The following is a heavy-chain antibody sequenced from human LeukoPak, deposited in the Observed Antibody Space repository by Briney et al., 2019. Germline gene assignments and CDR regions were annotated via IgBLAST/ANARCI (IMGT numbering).Heavy chain of an antibody. V-gene: IGHV1-3*01. Sequence: GASVKVSCKASGYTFTSYDINWVRQATGQRLEWMGWINAGNGNTKYSQKFQGRVTITRDTSASTAYMELSSLRSEDTAVYYCARDVGLAYYYGSGSYNSWGQGTLVTVSS. J-gene: IGHJ4*02. CDR3: ARDVGLAYYYGSGSYNS. D-gene: IGHD3-10*01. CDR1: GYTFTSYD. CDR2: INAGNGNT.